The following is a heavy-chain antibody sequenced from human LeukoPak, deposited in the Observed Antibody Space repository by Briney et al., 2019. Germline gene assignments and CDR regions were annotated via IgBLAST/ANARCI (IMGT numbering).Heavy chain of an antibody. CDR1: GFTFSSYG. CDR2: IWYDGSNK. V-gene: IGHV3-33*01. D-gene: IGHD1-26*01. CDR3: ARDGRSYRYSGSYLDY. J-gene: IGHJ4*02. Sequence: GGSLRLSCAASGFTFSSYGMHWVRQAPRKGLEWVAVIWYDGSNKYYADSVKGRFTISRDNSKSTLYLQMNSLRAEDTAVYYCARDGRSYRYSGSYLDYWGQGTLVTVSS.